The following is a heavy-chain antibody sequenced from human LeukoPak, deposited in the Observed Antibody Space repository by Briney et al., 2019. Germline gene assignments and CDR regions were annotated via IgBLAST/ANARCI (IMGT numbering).Heavy chain of an antibody. J-gene: IGHJ5*02. V-gene: IGHV3-23*01. CDR3: ARAPAGYCSGGSCYHNWFDP. Sequence: GGSLRLSCAASGFTFNSYAMTWVRQAPGKGLEWVSAISGSGGSTYYADSVKGRFTISRDNAKDSLYLQMNSLRAEDTALYHCARAPAGYCSGGSCYHNWFDPWGQGTLVTVSS. D-gene: IGHD2-15*01. CDR2: ISGSGGST. CDR1: GFTFNSYA.